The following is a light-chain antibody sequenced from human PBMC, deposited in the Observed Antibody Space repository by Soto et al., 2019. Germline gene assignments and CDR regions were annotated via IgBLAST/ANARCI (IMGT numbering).Light chain of an antibody. J-gene: IGKJ1*01. Sequence: DIQLTQSPSFVSASVGDRVTMACRASQGISSDLAWYQQNPGKAPKLLIYAASTLQNGVPSTFSGSGSGTEFTLTISSLQPEDFGTYYCQQYYSYPSWTFGQGTKVDIK. V-gene: IGKV1-9*01. CDR3: QQYYSYPSWT. CDR2: AAS. CDR1: QGISSD.